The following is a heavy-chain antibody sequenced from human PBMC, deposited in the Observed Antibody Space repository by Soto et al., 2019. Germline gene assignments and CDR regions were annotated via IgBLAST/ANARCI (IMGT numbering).Heavy chain of an antibody. V-gene: IGHV3-23*01. D-gene: IGHD4-17*01. CDR2: ITDNGGST. J-gene: IGHJ4*02. Sequence: PXGSLRLSCAASGFTLSRDGMSWVRQAPGKGLEWVSLITDNGGSTYYADSVKGRFTISRDNTKNTLFLQMNSLRAEDTAVYYCAKERATTTAFDYWGQGALVTVSS. CDR3: AKERATTTAFDY. CDR1: GFTLSRDG.